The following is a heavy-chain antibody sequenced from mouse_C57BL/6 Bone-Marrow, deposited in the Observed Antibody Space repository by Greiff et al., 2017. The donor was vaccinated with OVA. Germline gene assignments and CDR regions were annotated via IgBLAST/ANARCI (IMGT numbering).Heavy chain of an antibody. J-gene: IGHJ4*01. CDR2: ISSGGSYT. Sequence: DVHLVESGGDLVKPGGSLKLSCAASGFTFSSYGMSWVRQTPDKRLEWVATISSGGSYTYYPDSVKGRFTISRDNAKNTLYLHMSSLKSEDTAMYYCARHERWLRRRAMDYWGQGTSVTVSS. D-gene: IGHD2-2*01. CDR3: ARHERWLRRRAMDY. V-gene: IGHV5-6*01. CDR1: GFTFSSYG.